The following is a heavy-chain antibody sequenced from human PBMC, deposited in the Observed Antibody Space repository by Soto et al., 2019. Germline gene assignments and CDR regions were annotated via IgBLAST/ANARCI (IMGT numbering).Heavy chain of an antibody. CDR2: INHSGST. J-gene: IGHJ6*03. V-gene: IGHV4-34*01. CDR3: ASVLQPLIGYYYYMDV. D-gene: IGHD4-4*01. CDR1: GGSFSGYY. Sequence: PSETLSLTCAVYGGSFSGYYWSWIRQPPGKGLEWIGEINHSGSTNYNPSLKSRVTISVDTSKNQFSLKLSSVTAADTAVYYCASVLQPLIGYYYYMDVWGKGTTVTVSS.